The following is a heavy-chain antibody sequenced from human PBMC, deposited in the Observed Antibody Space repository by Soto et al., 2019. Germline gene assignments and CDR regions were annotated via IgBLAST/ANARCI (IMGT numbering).Heavy chain of an antibody. J-gene: IGHJ6*02. CDR1: GFTFSSYG. CDR2: IWYDGSNK. D-gene: IGHD1-26*01. V-gene: IGHV3-33*01. Sequence: GGSLRLSCAASGFTFSSYGMHWVRQAPGKGLEWVAVIWYDGSNKYYADSVKGRFTISRDNSKNTLYLQMNSLRAEDTAVYYCARDQGTSPLLSIVGMDVWGQGTTVTVSS. CDR3: ARDQGTSPLLSIVGMDV.